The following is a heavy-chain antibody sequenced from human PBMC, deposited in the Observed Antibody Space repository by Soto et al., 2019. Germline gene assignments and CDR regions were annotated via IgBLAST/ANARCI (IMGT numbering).Heavy chain of an antibody. Sequence: QVQLQESGPGLVKPSQTLSLTCTVSGGSISSGGDYWNWIRQHPGKGLEWIGYIYHSGSTYYNPSLKNRITISVDTSKNQFSLKLSSVTAADTAVYYCARMTVVRGVIYYYGMDVWGQGTTVTVSS. J-gene: IGHJ6*02. V-gene: IGHV4-31*03. D-gene: IGHD3-10*01. CDR2: IYHSGST. CDR1: GGSISSGGDY. CDR3: ARMTVVRGVIYYYGMDV.